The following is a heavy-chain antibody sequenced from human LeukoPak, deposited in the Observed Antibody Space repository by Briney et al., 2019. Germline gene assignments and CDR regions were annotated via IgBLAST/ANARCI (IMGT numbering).Heavy chain of an antibody. J-gene: IGHJ4*02. CDR2: INPNSGGT. V-gene: IGHV1-2*02. Sequence: ASVKVSCKASGYTFTCYYMHWVRQAPGQGLEWMGWINPNSGGTNYAQKFQGRVTMTRGTSISTAYMELSRLRSDDTAVYYCARGTGYYYDSSGYSPIDYWGQGTLVTVSS. CDR3: ARGTGYYYDSSGYSPIDY. CDR1: GYTFTCYY. D-gene: IGHD3-22*01.